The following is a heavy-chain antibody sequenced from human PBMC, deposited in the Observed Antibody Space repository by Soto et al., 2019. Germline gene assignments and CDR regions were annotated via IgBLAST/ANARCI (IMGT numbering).Heavy chain of an antibody. CDR1: GYTFTSYA. CDR2: INAGNGNT. V-gene: IGHV1-3*01. J-gene: IGHJ6*02. Sequence: ASVKVSCKASGYTFTSYAMHWVRQAPGQRLEWMGWINAGNGNTKYSQKFQGRVTITRDTSASTAYMELSSLRSEDTAVYYCVRGVSPYDFWSGYYRYYYYYGMDVWGQGTTVTVSS. CDR3: VRGVSPYDFWSGYYRYYYYYGMDV. D-gene: IGHD3-3*01.